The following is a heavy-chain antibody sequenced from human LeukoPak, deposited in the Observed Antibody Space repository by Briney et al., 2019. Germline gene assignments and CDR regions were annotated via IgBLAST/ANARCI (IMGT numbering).Heavy chain of an antibody. J-gene: IGHJ4*02. D-gene: IGHD5-12*01. CDR2: INEDGSVK. CDR3: AKLLLSGYSGYDVNFDY. V-gene: IGHV3-7*03. CDR1: GFIFSDYW. Sequence: PGGSLRLSCAASGFIFSDYWMTWVRQAPGKGLEWLTNINEDGSVKHYVDSVKGRFTISRDNAKRSLYLQMNSLRAEDTAVYYCAKLLLSGYSGYDVNFDYWGQGTLVTVSS.